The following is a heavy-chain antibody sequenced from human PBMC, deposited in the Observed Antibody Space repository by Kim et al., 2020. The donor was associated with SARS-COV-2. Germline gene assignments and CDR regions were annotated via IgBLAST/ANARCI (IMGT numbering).Heavy chain of an antibody. V-gene: IGHV3-21*04. CDR2: ISSSSSYI. CDR1: GFPFGSYT. D-gene: IGHD4-4*01. CDR3: ARGLVGTTAGDFAY. Sequence: GGSLRLSCAASGFPFGSYTMAWVRQAPGRGLEWVSTISSSSSYIYYSDSLRGRFTVSRDNAQNSLHLQMHSLRVDDTAVYYCARGLVGTTAGDFAYWGQGVMVPVSS. J-gene: IGHJ4*02.